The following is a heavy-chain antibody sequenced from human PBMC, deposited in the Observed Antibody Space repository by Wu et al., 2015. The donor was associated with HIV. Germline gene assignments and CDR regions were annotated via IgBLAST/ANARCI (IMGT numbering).Heavy chain of an antibody. CDR2: MNPDSGNT. CDR3: ARSYYDILTGYYIHGMDV. J-gene: IGHJ6*02. CDR1: GYTFASYD. V-gene: IGHV1-8*01. D-gene: IGHD3-9*01. Sequence: QVQLVQSGAEVKKPGASVKVSCKASGYTFASYDFNWVRQATGQGLEWMGWMNPDSGNTGSSKKFQGRLTMTRNSSTSTAYMELNSLRSEDTAVYYCARSYYDILTGYYIHGMDVWGQGTTVTVSS.